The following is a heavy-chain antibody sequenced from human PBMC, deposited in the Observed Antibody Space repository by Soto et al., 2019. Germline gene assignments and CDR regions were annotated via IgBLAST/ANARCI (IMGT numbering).Heavy chain of an antibody. J-gene: IGHJ4*02. D-gene: IGHD2-15*01. V-gene: IGHV3-33*01. Sequence: PGGSLRLSCAASGFTFSSYGMHWVRQAPGKGLEWVAVIWYDGSNKYYADSVKGRFTISRDNSKNTLYLQMNSLRAEDTAVYYCARMSVVVVAATLFFDYWGQGTLVTVSS. CDR3: ARMSVVVVAATLFFDY. CDR2: IWYDGSNK. CDR1: GFTFSSYG.